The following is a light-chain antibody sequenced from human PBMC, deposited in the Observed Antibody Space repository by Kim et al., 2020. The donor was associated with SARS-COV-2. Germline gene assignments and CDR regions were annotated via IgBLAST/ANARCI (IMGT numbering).Light chain of an antibody. Sequence: EIEMTQSPATLSLSPGERATLSCGASQSVSSSYLAWYQQKPGLAPRLLIYDASSRATGIPDRFSGSGSGTDFTLTISRLEPEDFAVYYCQQYGSSHSFGQGTKLEI. V-gene: IGKV3D-20*01. J-gene: IGKJ2*03. CDR1: QSVSSSY. CDR3: QQYGSSHS. CDR2: DAS.